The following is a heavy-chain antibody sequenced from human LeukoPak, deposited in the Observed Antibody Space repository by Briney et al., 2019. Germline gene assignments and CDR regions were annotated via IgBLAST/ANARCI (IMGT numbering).Heavy chain of an antibody. CDR1: GGSITTNHFF. D-gene: IGHD4-11*01. J-gene: IGHJ3*01. CDR3: ARHKTVTYDAFDL. Sequence: SETLSLTCTVSGGSITTNHFFWGWIRQPPGMGLEWIGTIYYSGSTYYNPSLKSRVTISVDTSKTQFSLKLTSVTAADTAVYYCARHKTVTYDAFDLWGRGTMVTVSS. V-gene: IGHV4-39*01. CDR2: IYYSGST.